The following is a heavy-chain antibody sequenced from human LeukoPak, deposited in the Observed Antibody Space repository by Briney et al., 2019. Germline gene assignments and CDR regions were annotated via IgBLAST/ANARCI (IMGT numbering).Heavy chain of an antibody. CDR1: GFTFNIYT. CDR3: AKSTSFYLDS. CDR2: ISDNGGST. V-gene: IGHV3-23*01. J-gene: IGHJ4*02. Sequence: GGSLRLSCAASGFTFNIYTMSWVRQAPGKGLEWVSIISDNGGSTYYADSVKGRFTISRDNSKSTLYVQMNSLRAEDTAVYYCAKSTSFYLDSWGQGTLVTVSS.